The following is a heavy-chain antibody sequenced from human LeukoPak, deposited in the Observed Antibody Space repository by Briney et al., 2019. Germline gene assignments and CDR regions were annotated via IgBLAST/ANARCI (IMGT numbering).Heavy chain of an antibody. CDR1: GGSISNYY. V-gene: IGHV4-59*08. D-gene: IGHD3-22*01. J-gene: IGHJ4*02. CDR3: AKLAQQSSGIVVRGHYFEY. Sequence: SETLSLTCTVSGGSISNYYWSWIRQPPGKGLEWIGYTYSTGSTNYNPSLKSRLTFSVDTSKNQFSLKLSSVTAADTAVYYSAKLAQQSSGIVVRGHYFEYWGQGTLVTGSS. CDR2: TYSTGST.